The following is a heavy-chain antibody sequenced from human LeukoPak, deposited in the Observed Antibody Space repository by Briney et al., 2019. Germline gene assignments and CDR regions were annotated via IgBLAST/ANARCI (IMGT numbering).Heavy chain of an antibody. D-gene: IGHD6-13*01. V-gene: IGHV3-21*01. CDR1: GFTFSSYS. CDR3: AGWVAAAGTNY. Sequence: GGSLRLSCAASGFTFSSYSMNWVRQAPGKGLEWVSSISSSSSYIYYADSVKGRFTISRDNAKNSLYLQMNSLRAEDTAVYYCAGWVAAAGTNYWGQGTLVTVSS. CDR2: ISSSSSYI. J-gene: IGHJ4*02.